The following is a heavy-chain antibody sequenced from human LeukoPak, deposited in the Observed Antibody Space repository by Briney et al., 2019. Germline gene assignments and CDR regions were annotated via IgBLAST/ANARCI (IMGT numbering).Heavy chain of an antibody. CDR1: GFTFSSYS. CDR3: ARDLYGSYGYDY. CDR2: ISSSSSTI. V-gene: IGHV3-48*01. J-gene: IGHJ4*02. D-gene: IGHD5-18*01. Sequence: PGGSLRLSCAAYGFTFSSYSMKWVRQAPGKGLEWVSYISSSSSTIYYADSVKGRFTISRDNAKNSLYLQMNRLRAEYTAVYYCARDLYGSYGYDYWGQGTLVTVSS.